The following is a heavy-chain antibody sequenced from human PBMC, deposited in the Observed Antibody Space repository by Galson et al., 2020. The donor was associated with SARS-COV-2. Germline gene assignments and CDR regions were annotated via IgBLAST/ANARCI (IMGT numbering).Heavy chain of an antibody. V-gene: IGHV1-18*01. D-gene: IGHD2-8*02. Sequence: ASVKVSCKASGYTFSSYGVSWARQAPGQGLEWMGWISAQTGNTAYAQNLKGRVTLTTDKSTSTAYMELRSLRSDDTAVYYCARDRLGYCTGGVCYRSDYWGQGTLVTVSP. CDR2: ISAQTGNT. CDR3: ARDRLGYCTGGVCYRSDY. CDR1: GYTFSSYG. J-gene: IGHJ4*02.